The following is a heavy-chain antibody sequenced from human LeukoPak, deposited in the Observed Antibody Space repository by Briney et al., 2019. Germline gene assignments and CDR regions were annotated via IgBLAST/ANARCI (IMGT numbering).Heavy chain of an antibody. Sequence: GGSLRLSCAASGFTFDDYTMHWVRQAPGKGLEWVSLISWDGGSTYYADSVKGRFTISRDNSKNTLTLHMNSLRIEDTSIYFCAKGAWAADGPMGNNFASWGQGTLVTVSS. J-gene: IGHJ4*02. V-gene: IGHV3-43*01. CDR3: AKGAWAADGPMGNNFAS. D-gene: IGHD6-13*01. CDR1: GFTFDDYT. CDR2: ISWDGGST.